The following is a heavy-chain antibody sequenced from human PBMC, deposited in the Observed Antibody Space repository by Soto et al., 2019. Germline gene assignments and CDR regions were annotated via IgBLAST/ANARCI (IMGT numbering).Heavy chain of an antibody. V-gene: IGHV1-3*01. J-gene: IGHJ1*01. CDR3: TRGGPAARLGLDH. D-gene: IGHD6-25*01. Sequence: QVHLVQSGADVKKPGASVHVSCKASRYTFTNYVIHWVRLAPGERLEWMGGINAGVGNTRYSQKFQDRVTITIDTYSSTVYMNLTSLTSDDTAVYACTRGGPAARLGLDHWGQGTLVPASS. CDR2: INAGVGNT. CDR1: RYTFTNYV.